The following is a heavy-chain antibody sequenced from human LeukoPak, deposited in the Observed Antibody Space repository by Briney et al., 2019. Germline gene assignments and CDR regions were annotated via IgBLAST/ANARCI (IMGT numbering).Heavy chain of an antibody. CDR2: MNPNSGNT. D-gene: IGHD2-2*01. CDR3: ARWVVVVPAARDYFDY. Sequence: GASVKVSCKASGYTFTSYDINWVRQATGQGLEWMGWMNPNSGNTGYAQKLQGRVTMTTDTSTSTAYMELRSLRSDDTAVYYCARWVVVVPAARDYFDYWGQGTLVTVSS. CDR1: GYTFTSYD. J-gene: IGHJ4*02. V-gene: IGHV1-8*01.